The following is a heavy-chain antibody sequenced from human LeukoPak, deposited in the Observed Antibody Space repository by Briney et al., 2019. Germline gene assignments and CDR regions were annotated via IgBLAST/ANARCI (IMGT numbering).Heavy chain of an antibody. CDR3: ARRRGYSGYDSLYNWFDP. D-gene: IGHD5-12*01. V-gene: IGHV4-39*07. Sequence: PSETLSLTCTVSGGSISSSSYYWGWIRQPPGKGLEWIGSIYYSGSTYYNPSLKSRVTISVDTSKNQFSLKLSSVTAADTAVYYCARRRGYSGYDSLYNWFDPWGQGTLVTVSS. CDR2: IYYSGST. CDR1: GGSISSSSYY. J-gene: IGHJ5*02.